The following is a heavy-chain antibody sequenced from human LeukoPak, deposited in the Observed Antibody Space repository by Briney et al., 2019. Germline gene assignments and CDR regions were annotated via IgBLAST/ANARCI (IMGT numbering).Heavy chain of an antibody. CDR1: GFIFSSYA. V-gene: IGHV3-23*01. J-gene: IGHJ1*01. CDR3: AKEAIRISMVSQH. D-gene: IGHD3-3*02. Sequence: GGSLRLSCAASGFIFSSYAMSWVRQPPGKGPEWVSSISESGGGTYYADSVKGRFTISRDNSKNTLYLQMSSLRAEDTAVYYCAKEAIRISMVSQHWGQGTLVTVSS. CDR2: ISESGGGT.